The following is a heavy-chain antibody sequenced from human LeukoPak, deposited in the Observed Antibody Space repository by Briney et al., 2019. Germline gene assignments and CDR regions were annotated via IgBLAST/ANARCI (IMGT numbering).Heavy chain of an antibody. D-gene: IGHD6-13*01. V-gene: IGHV4-59*01. J-gene: IGHJ5*02. Sequence: SETLSLTCTVSGGSISGYYWSWIRQPPGKELEWIGYIYESGSTDYNPSLRSRVTISRDTSKNQVSLKLSSVTAADTAVYYCASTEYSSSWLDPWGQGTLVTVSS. CDR1: GGSISGYY. CDR3: ASTEYSSSWLDP. CDR2: IYESGST.